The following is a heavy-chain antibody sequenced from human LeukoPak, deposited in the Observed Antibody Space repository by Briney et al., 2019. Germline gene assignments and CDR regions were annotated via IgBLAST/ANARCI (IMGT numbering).Heavy chain of an antibody. V-gene: IGHV1-8*01. D-gene: IGHD2-2*01. Sequence: ASVKVSCKASGYTFTSYDINWVRQATGQGLEWMGWMNPNSGNTGYAQKFQGRVTMTRNTSISTAYMELSSLRSEDTAVYYCARSKLGYCSSTSCYDGAFDIWGQGTMVTVSS. CDR1: GYTFTSYD. J-gene: IGHJ3*02. CDR3: ARSKLGYCSSTSCYDGAFDI. CDR2: MNPNSGNT.